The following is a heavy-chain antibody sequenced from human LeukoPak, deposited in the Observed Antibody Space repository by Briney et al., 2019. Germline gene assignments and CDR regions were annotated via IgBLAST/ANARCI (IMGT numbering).Heavy chain of an antibody. J-gene: IGHJ3*02. CDR2: ISYGGTNT. D-gene: IGHD6-13*01. CDR1: GVSFSSKA. V-gene: IGHV3-30-3*01. CDR3: VRDREAVAGSLGAFDI. Sequence: PGGSLRLSCAASGVSFSSKAMHWVRQAPGKGLEWVAVISYGGTNTYYTDSVKGRFTISRDDSKNTLYLQMNSLRTEDTAVYYCVRDREAVAGSLGAFDIWGEGTLVTVSS.